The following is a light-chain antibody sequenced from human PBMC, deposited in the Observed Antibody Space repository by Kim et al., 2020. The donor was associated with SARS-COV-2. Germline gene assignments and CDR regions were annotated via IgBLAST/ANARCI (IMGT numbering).Light chain of an antibody. CDR3: QQLNIYPPIT. V-gene: IGKV1-9*01. Sequence: SVGDRVTITCRASQAIGSYFAWYQQKPGKAPKLLVYATSTLQSGVSSRFSGSGSGTHFTLTISDLQPEDFATYYCQQLNIYPPITFGQGTRLEIK. CDR2: ATS. CDR1: QAIGSY. J-gene: IGKJ5*01.